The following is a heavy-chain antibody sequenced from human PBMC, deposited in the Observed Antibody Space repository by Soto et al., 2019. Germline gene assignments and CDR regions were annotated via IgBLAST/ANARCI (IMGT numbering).Heavy chain of an antibody. CDR3: ARVFAGYYGSLDY. Sequence: QVQLQESGPGLVKPSQTLSLTCTVSGGSISSGGYYWSWIRPHPGKDLEWIGYIYYSGSTYYNPSLKSRVTISVDTSKNQYALKLSSVTAADTAVYYCARVFAGYYGSLDYWGQGTLVTVSS. V-gene: IGHV4-31*03. CDR2: IYYSGST. J-gene: IGHJ4*02. D-gene: IGHD3-10*01. CDR1: GGSISSGGYY.